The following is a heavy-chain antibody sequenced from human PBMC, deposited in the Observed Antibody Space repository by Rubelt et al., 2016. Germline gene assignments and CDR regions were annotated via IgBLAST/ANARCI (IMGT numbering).Heavy chain of an antibody. CDR2: IKSKTDGGNT. Sequence: VQLQQWGAGLLKPSETLSLTCAVYGGSFSGYYWSWIRQPPGKGLEWFGRIKSKTDGGNTDYAAPVKGRFTISRDDSKNTLYLQMNCLKTEDTAVYYCTTDLDLVGLLWFGAGLYWGQETLVTVSS. CDR3: TTDLDLVGLLWFGAGLY. CDR1: GGSFSGYY. J-gene: IGHJ4*02. V-gene: IGHV3-15*01. D-gene: IGHD3-10*01.